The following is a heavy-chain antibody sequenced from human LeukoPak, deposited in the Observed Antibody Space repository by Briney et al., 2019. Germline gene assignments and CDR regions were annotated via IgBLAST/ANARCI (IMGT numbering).Heavy chain of an antibody. J-gene: IGHJ4*01. Sequence: GGSLRLSCAASGFTFSRYAMHWVRQAPGKGLVWVSGLGADGSGTNYADSVKGRFTISRDNAKNTVYLQMSSLRAEDTAVYYCARDGFTGPRTAYLDHWGQGTLVTVSS. CDR2: LGADGSGT. CDR3: ARDGFTGPRTAYLDH. D-gene: IGHD2-8*02. CDR1: GFTFSRYA. V-gene: IGHV3-74*01.